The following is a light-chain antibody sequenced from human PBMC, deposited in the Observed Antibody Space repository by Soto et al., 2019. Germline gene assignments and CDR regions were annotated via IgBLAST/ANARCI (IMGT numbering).Light chain of an antibody. Sequence: DIHMTQFPSSLSASVGDRVTITCRASQSISTSLNWYQQKPGKAPNLLIYTASTFESGVPLRFSGSGSGTDFTLTITGLPPEDYATYYCHQTYTSPFTFGPGTQVDF. V-gene: IGKV1-39*01. CDR1: QSISTS. CDR2: TAS. CDR3: HQTYTSPFT. J-gene: IGKJ3*01.